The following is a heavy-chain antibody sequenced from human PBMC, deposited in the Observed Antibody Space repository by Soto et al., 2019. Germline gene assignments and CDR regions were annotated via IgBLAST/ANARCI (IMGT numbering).Heavy chain of an antibody. D-gene: IGHD2-2*01. CDR2: IYSGGST. J-gene: IGHJ6*03. CDR1: GFTVSSNY. V-gene: IGHV3-66*01. CDR3: AREGIVVVPAANTPNYYYYYYMDV. Sequence: GGSLRLSCAASGFTVSSNYMSWVRQAPGKGLEWVSVIYSGGSTYYADSVKGRFTISRDNSKNTLYLQMNSLRAEDTAVYYCAREGIVVVPAANTPNYYYYYYMDVWGKGTTVTVS.